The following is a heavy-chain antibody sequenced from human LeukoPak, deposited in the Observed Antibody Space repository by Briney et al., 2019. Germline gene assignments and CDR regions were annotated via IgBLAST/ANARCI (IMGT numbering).Heavy chain of an antibody. V-gene: IGHV3-30*18. Sequence: PGRSLRLSCAASGFTFSSYGMHWVRQAPGKGLEWVAVMSYDGSNKYYADSVKGRFTISRDNSKNTLYLQMNSLRAEDTAVYYCAKVDYGGNEYYGMDVWGQGTTVTVSS. CDR2: MSYDGSNK. CDR1: GFTFSSYG. CDR3: AKVDYGGNEYYGMDV. D-gene: IGHD4-23*01. J-gene: IGHJ6*02.